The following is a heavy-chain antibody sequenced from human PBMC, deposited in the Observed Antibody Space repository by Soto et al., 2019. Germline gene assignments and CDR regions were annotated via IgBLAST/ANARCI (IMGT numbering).Heavy chain of an antibody. D-gene: IGHD6-6*01. J-gene: IGHJ6*02. CDR2: INPNSGGT. Sequence: ASVKVSCKASGYTFTGYYMHWVRQAPAQGLEWMGWINPNSGGTNYARKFQGRVTMTRGTSISTAYGEPTRWRSDDTAVYYRARVTAARNPASKGMDVWGQGTTVTASS. V-gene: IGHV1-2*02. CDR1: GYTFTGYY. CDR3: ARVTAARNPASKGMDV.